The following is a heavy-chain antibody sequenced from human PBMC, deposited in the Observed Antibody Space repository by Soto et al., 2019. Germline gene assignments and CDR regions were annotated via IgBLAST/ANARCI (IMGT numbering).Heavy chain of an antibody. CDR3: ASERVAEMATGGYFDN. CDR2: ISPLLGTP. V-gene: IGHV1-69*01. J-gene: IGHJ4*02. CDR1: GDTFSDLA. Sequence: QVHLVQSGAEVKKPGSSVKVSCKPSGDTFSDLAFSWVRQAPRQGLEWVGGISPLLGTPHYAREFQGRVSISADESSNNVYMELRSLRSEDTAVYYCASERVAEMATGGYFDNWGQGTLVTVSS. D-gene: IGHD5-12*01.